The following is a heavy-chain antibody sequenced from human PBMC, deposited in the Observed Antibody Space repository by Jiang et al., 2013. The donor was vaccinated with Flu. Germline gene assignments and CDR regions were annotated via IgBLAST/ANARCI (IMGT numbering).Heavy chain of an antibody. V-gene: IGHV5-51*01. D-gene: IGHD3-10*01. CDR3: ARTYMVRGVIGYYYGMDV. J-gene: IGHJ6*02. CDR2: IYPGDSDT. CDR1: GYSFTSYW. Sequence: QLVESGAEVKKPGESLKISCKGSGYSFTSYWIGWVRQMPGKGLEWMGIIYPGDSDTRYSPSFQGQVTISADKSISTAYLQWSSLKASDTAMYYCARTYMVRGVIGYYYGMDVWGQGTTVTVSS.